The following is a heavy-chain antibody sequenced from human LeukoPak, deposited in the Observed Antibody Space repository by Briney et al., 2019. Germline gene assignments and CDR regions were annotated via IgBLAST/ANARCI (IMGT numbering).Heavy chain of an antibody. CDR2: IYYSGST. CDR3: ARWRDYYGSGSYRMEYYFDY. D-gene: IGHD3-10*01. V-gene: IGHV4-59*01. Sequence: PSETLSLTCTVSGGSISSYYWSWIRQPPGKGLEWIGYIYYSGSTNYNPSLKSRVTISVDTSKNQFSLKLSSVTAADTAVYYCARWRDYYGSGSYRMEYYFDYWGQGTLVTVSS. J-gene: IGHJ4*02. CDR1: GGSISSYY.